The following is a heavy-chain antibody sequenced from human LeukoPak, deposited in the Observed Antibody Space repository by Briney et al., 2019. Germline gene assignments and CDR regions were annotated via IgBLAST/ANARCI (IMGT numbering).Heavy chain of an antibody. Sequence: GGSLRLSCAASGFTFSRNSMNWVRQAPGKGLEWVSSISSSSIYIYYADSVKGRFTISRDNAKNSLYLQMNSLRAEDTAVYYCARDLREGEPPGDYWGQGTLVTVSS. J-gene: IGHJ4*02. V-gene: IGHV3-21*01. CDR1: GFTFSRNS. CDR3: ARDLREGEPPGDY. CDR2: ISSSSIYI. D-gene: IGHD3-16*01.